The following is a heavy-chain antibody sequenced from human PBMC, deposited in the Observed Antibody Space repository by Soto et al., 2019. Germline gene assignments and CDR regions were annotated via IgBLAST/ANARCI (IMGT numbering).Heavy chain of an antibody. CDR1: GFTFSSYG. J-gene: IGHJ3*02. D-gene: IGHD3-3*01. CDR2: ISYDGSNK. Sequence: QVQLVESGGGVVQPGRSLRLSCAASGFTFSSYGMHWVRQAPGKGLEWVAVISYDGSNKYYADSVKGRFTISRDNSKNTLYLQMNSLRAEDTAVYYCAKPYYDFWSGYYPRDAFDIWGQGTMVTVSS. V-gene: IGHV3-30*18. CDR3: AKPYYDFWSGYYPRDAFDI.